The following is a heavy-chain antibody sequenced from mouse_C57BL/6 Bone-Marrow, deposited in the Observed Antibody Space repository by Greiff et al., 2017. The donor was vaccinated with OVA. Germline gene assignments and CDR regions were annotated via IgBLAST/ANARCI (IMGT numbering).Heavy chain of an antibody. D-gene: IGHD4-1*02. V-gene: IGHV3-8*01. CDR3: ARYPNWESYAMDY. CDR2: ISYSGST. CDR1: GYSITSDY. Sequence: EVNLVESGPGLAKPSQTLSLTCSVTGYSITSDYWNWIRKFPGNKLEYMGYISYSGSTYYTPSLKSRISITRDTSKNQYYLQLKSVTTEDTATYYCARYPNWESYAMDYWGQGTSVTVSS. J-gene: IGHJ4*01.